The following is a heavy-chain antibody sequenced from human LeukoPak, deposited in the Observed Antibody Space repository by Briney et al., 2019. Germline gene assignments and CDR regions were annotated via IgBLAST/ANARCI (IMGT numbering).Heavy chain of an antibody. V-gene: IGHV3-21*01. J-gene: IGHJ4*02. Sequence: AGSLRLSCAASGFTFSSYSMNWVRQAPGKVLEWVSSISSSSSYIYYADSVKGRFTISRDNAKNSLYLQMNSLRAEDTAVYYCARDGPRAVAGTVFDYWGQGTLVTVSS. CDR3: ARDGPRAVAGTVFDY. CDR2: ISSSSSYI. D-gene: IGHD6-19*01. CDR1: GFTFSSYS.